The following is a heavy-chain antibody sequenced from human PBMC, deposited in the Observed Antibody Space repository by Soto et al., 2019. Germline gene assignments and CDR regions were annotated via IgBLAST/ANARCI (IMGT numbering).Heavy chain of an antibody. Sequence: ASVKVSCKASGYTFTSYGISWVRQAPGQGLEWMGWISAYNGNTNYAQKLQGRVTMTTDTSTSTAYMELRSLGSDDTAVYYCARDGSGGVVESHYYYMDVWGKGTTVTVSS. D-gene: IGHD3-10*01. CDR2: ISAYNGNT. CDR3: ARDGSGGVVESHYYYMDV. CDR1: GYTFTSYG. V-gene: IGHV1-18*01. J-gene: IGHJ6*03.